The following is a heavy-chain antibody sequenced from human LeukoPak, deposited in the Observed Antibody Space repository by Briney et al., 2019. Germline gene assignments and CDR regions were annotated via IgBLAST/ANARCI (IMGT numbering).Heavy chain of an antibody. V-gene: IGHV4-61*08. CDR3: ARHYSDSSAYFKY. J-gene: IGHJ4*02. D-gene: IGHD3-22*01. CDR1: GGSVSSGGYY. Sequence: SETLSLTCTVSGGSVSSGGYYWSWIRQPPGKGLEWIGYFYYSGSTNYNPSLTSRVSISVDTSKNQFSLKLSSVTAADTAVYYCARHYSDSSAYFKYWGQGTLVTVSS. CDR2: FYYSGST.